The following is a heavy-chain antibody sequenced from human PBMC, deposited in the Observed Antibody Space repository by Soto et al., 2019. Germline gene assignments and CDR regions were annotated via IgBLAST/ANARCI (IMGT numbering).Heavy chain of an antibody. CDR1: GFAFSNDA. D-gene: IGHD2-2*01. Sequence: GGSLRLSFGASGFAFSNDAMTWFRQAPGKGLEWVSALSVTGASTYYADSVKGRFTISRDNSKSTLYLQMSSLRAEDTAVYFCAKRGSCTSTSCYYDYWGQGTLVTVSS. J-gene: IGHJ4*02. CDR2: LSVTGAST. V-gene: IGHV3-23*01. CDR3: AKRGSCTSTSCYYDY.